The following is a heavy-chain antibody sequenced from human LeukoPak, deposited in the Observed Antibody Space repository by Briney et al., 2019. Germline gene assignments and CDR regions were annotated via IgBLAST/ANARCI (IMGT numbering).Heavy chain of an antibody. V-gene: IGHV5-51*01. Sequence: GESLKISCKGSGYSFTSYWIGWVRQMPGKGLEWMGIIYPGDSDTGYSPSFQGQVTISADKSISTAYLQWSSLKASDTAMYYCARHRYYDSSGYRYYYYYYMDVWGKGTTVTVSS. CDR3: ARHRYYDSSGYRYYYYYYMDV. J-gene: IGHJ6*03. CDR2: IYPGDSDT. D-gene: IGHD3-22*01. CDR1: GYSFTSYW.